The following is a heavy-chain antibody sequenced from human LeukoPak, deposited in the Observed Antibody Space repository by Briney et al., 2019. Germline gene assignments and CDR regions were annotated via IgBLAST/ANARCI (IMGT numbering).Heavy chain of an antibody. CDR3: VRGQVTTATDAFDI. Sequence: ASVKLSCKASGYTFTNSAIHWVRQAPGQRLEWMGWINTGNSNTRHSQKFQGRVTITRDTSANTAYMDLRSLRSEDTAVYYCVRGQVTTATDAFDIWGQGTKVTVSS. CDR1: GYTFTNSA. D-gene: IGHD2-21*02. V-gene: IGHV1-3*04. CDR2: INTGNSNT. J-gene: IGHJ3*02.